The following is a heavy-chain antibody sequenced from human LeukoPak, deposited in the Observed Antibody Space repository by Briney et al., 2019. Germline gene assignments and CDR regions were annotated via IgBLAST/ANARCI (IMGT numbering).Heavy chain of an antibody. J-gene: IGHJ6*02. V-gene: IGHV3-30-3*01. CDR3: ARVNQQYYYGSGIYRFYYSGMDV. CDR1: GFTFSSYA. D-gene: IGHD3-10*01. CDR2: ISYDGSNK. Sequence: GRSLRLSCAASGFTFSSYALHWVRQAPGKGLEWVSVISYDGSNKYYADSVKGRFTISRDNSENTLYLQMNSLRAEDTALYYCARVNQQYYYGSGIYRFYYSGMDVWGQGTTVTVSS.